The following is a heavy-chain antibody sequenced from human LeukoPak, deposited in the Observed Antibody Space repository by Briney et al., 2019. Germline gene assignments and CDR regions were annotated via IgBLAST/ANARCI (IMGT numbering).Heavy chain of an antibody. V-gene: IGHV3-9*01. CDR1: GFTFDDYA. Sequence: GGSLRLSCSASGFTFDDYAMYWVRQAPGKGLEWVSGISWNSNHMGYADSVKGRFTISRDNAKNSLYLQMNSLRAEDTAVYYCIAVAVRFEEPLDAFDIWGQGTMVTVSS. CDR3: IAVAVRFEEPLDAFDI. J-gene: IGHJ3*02. D-gene: IGHD6-19*01. CDR2: ISWNSNHM.